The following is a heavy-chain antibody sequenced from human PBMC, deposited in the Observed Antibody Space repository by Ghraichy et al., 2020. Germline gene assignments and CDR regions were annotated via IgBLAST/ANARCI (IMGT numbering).Heavy chain of an antibody. J-gene: IGHJ6*03. V-gene: IGHV4-34*01. Sequence: SETLSLTCAVYDGSFSAYYWSWIRQPPGKGLEWIGEINHSGSTNYNPSLKSRVTISVDTSKNQFSLKLSSVTAADTAVYYCSRAGYMDVWGKGTTVTVSS. CDR3: SRAGYMDV. CDR2: INHSGST. CDR1: DGSFSAYY.